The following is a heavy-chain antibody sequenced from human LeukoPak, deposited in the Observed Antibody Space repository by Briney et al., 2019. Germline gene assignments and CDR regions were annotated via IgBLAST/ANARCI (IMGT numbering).Heavy chain of an antibody. D-gene: IGHD2-2*01. V-gene: IGHV3-15*01. Sequence: GGSLRLSCAASGFTFSNAWMSWVRQAPGKGLEWVCRIKSKPGGGTTDYAAPVKGRFTISRDDSKKTLYLQMDSLQTEDTAVYYCATTLYCSSSCCYRYFDYWGQGTLATVSS. CDR3: ATTLYCSSSCCYRYFDY. CDR2: IKSKPGGGTT. CDR1: GFTFSNAW. J-gene: IGHJ4*02.